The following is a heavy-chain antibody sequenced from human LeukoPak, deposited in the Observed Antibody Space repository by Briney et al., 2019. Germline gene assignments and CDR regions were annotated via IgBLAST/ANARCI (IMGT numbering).Heavy chain of an antibody. CDR1: GFTFSSYS. CDR3: ARDLRYDSSGYPDY. D-gene: IGHD3-22*01. Sequence: PGGSLRLSCAASGFTFSSYSMNWVRQAPGKGLEWVSYISSSSSTIYYADSVKGRFIISRDNAKNSLYLQMNSLRGEDTAVYYCARDLRYDSSGYPDYWGQGTLVTVSS. J-gene: IGHJ4*02. CDR2: ISSSSSTI. V-gene: IGHV3-48*01.